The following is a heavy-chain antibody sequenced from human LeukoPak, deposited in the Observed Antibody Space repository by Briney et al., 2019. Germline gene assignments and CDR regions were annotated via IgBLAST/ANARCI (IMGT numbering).Heavy chain of an antibody. D-gene: IGHD7-27*01. Sequence: VGSLRLSCAASGFTFSTYTMYWVRHPPGKRLEWVSIIGSSGGGIHYADSVKGRFTISRDNSKNALYLQMNSLRVEDTAVYYCAIDPNWGTHSWGQGVLVTVSS. CDR1: GFTFSTYT. J-gene: IGHJ4*02. V-gene: IGHV3-23*01. CDR3: AIDPNWGTHS. CDR2: IGSSGGGI.